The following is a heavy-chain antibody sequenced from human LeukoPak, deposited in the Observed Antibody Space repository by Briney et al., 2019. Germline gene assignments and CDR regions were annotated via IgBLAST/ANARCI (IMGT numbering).Heavy chain of an antibody. CDR2: IIPIFGTA. V-gene: IGHV1-69*13. CDR3: AVARTEYCSGGSCYFLYGMDV. J-gene: IGHJ6*04. D-gene: IGHD2-15*01. Sequence: SVKVSCKASGGTFSSYAISWVRQARGQGLEWMGGIIPIFGTANYAQKFQGRVTITADESTSTAYMELSSLRSEDTAVYYCAVARTEYCSGGSCYFLYGMDVWGKGTTATVSS. CDR1: GGTFSSYA.